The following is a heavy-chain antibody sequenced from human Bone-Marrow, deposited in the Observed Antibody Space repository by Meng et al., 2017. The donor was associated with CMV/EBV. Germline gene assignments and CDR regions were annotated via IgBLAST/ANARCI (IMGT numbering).Heavy chain of an antibody. D-gene: IGHD3-16*01. CDR1: GYTFTSYY. Sequence: ASVKVSCKASGYTFTSYYMHWVRQAPGQGLEWMGIINPSGGSTSYAQKFQGRVTMTRDTSTSTVYMELSSLRSEDTAVYYCAGGYDHQLYYYYGMDVWGQGPTVTVSS. V-gene: IGHV1-46*01. CDR2: INPSGGST. CDR3: AGGYDHQLYYYYGMDV. J-gene: IGHJ6*02.